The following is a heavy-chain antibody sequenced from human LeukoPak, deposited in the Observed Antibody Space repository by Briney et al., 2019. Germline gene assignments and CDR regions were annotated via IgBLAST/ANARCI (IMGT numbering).Heavy chain of an antibody. D-gene: IGHD3-22*01. CDR1: GFTVSTNY. CDR2: IYSGGST. CDR3: ARESRGKGAFDI. Sequence: GSLRLSCAASGFTVSTNYMSRVRQAPGKGLEWVSVIYSGGSTYYADSVRGRFTISRDNSKNTLYLQMNSLRAEDTAVYYCARESRGKGAFDIWGQGTMVTVSS. J-gene: IGHJ3*02. V-gene: IGHV3-53*01.